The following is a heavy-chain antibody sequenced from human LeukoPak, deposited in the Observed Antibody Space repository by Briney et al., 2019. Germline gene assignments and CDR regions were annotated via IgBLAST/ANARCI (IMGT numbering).Heavy chain of an antibody. CDR1: GFTFSSYG. J-gene: IGHJ4*02. CDR3: AKDDGNYGDY. Sequence: GGSLRLSCAASGFTFSSYGMHWVRQAPGKGLEWLGFIRYDGSNKYYADSVKGRFPISRDNSKNTLYLQMNSLKPEDTAVYYCAKDDGNYGDYWGQGTLVTVSS. V-gene: IGHV3-30*02. CDR2: IRYDGSNK.